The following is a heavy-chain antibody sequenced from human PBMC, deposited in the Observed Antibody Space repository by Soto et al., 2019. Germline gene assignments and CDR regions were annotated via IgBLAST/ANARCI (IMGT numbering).Heavy chain of an antibody. J-gene: IGHJ4*02. CDR1: GFSFIIFA. CDR3: AKDPTSYDSSAQFDS. Sequence: EVKLLESGGRLVQPGGSLRLSCAASGFSFIIFAMNWVRQAPGKGLEWVSGIRGGGGSTYYADSVKGRFTISRDNSNNTLYLQMNSLRAEDTAVYYCAKDPTSYDSSAQFDSWGQGTLVTVSS. CDR2: IRGGGGST. V-gene: IGHV3-23*01. D-gene: IGHD3-22*01.